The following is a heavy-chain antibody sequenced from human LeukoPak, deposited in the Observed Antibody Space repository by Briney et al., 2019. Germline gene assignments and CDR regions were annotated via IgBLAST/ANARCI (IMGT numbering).Heavy chain of an antibody. CDR2: MNPNSGNT. V-gene: IGHV1-8*01. CDR1: GYTFTSYD. Sequence: ASVTVSCTSSGYTFTSYDINWVRQAPGQGLEWLGWMNPNSGNTGYAQKFQGRVTMTRNTSISTAYMELSSLRSEDTAVYYCAKEHTGYYYDSSGYYSPERSFQHWGQGTLVTVSS. CDR3: AKEHTGYYYDSSGYYSPERSFQH. D-gene: IGHD3-22*01. J-gene: IGHJ1*01.